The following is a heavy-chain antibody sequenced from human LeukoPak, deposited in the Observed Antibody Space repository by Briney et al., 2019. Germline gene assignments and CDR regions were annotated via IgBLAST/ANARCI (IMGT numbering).Heavy chain of an antibody. CDR1: GFTFSSYG. Sequence: GGSLRLSCAASGFTFSSYGMHWVRQAPGKGLEWVAFIRYDGSNKYYADSVKGRFTISRDNSKNTLYLQMNSLRAEDTAVYYCAKEFPIAVAPFDYWGQGTLVTVSS. D-gene: IGHD6-19*01. CDR2: IRYDGSNK. CDR3: AKEFPIAVAPFDY. V-gene: IGHV3-30*02. J-gene: IGHJ4*02.